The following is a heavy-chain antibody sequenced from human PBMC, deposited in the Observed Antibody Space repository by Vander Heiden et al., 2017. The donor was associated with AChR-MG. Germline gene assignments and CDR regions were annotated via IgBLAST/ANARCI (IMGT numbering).Heavy chain of an antibody. CDR3: ARLVVPAWYQLRDGISYSWFDP. Sequence: QVQLVQSGAEVKKPGASVKVSCKASGYTFTSYDIHWVRQATGQGLEWMGWMNPNSGNTGYAQKFQARVTMTRNTSISTAYMELSSLSSEDTAVYYCARLVVPAWYQLRDGISYSWFDPWGQGTLVTVSS. CDR2: MNPNSGNT. D-gene: IGHD2-2*01. V-gene: IGHV1-8*01. J-gene: IGHJ5*02. CDR1: GYTFTSYD.